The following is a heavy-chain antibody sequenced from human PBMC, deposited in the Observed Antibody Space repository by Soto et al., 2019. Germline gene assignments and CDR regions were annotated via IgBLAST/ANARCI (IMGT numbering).Heavy chain of an antibody. CDR3: AKSGRYSGYDFPFDF. V-gene: IGHV3-23*01. CDR2: ITGGGGT. CDR1: GFTFTSYA. J-gene: IGHJ4*02. Sequence: EVQLLESGGTLVQPGGSLRLSCAASGFTFTSYAMSWVRQAPGKGLEWVSAITGGGGTFYADSVKGRFTISRDNSKNAXXXXXXXXXXXDXAIYYCAKSGRYSGYDFPFDFWGLGTLVTVS. D-gene: IGHD5-12*01.